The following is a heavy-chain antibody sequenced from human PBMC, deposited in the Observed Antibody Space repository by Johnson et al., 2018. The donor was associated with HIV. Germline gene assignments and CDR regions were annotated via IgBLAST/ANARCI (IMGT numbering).Heavy chain of an antibody. Sequence: VQLVESGGGVVQPGRSLRLSCAASGFTFSSMHWDRQAPGMGLEWVANIKQDGSEKYYVGSVKGRFTISRDNSKNTLYLQMNSLRAEDTAVYYCARGRERGMFDIWGQGTMVTVSS. D-gene: IGHD5-24*01. V-gene: IGHV3-7*01. CDR3: ARGRERGMFDI. CDR2: IKQDGSEK. J-gene: IGHJ3*02. CDR1: GFTFSS.